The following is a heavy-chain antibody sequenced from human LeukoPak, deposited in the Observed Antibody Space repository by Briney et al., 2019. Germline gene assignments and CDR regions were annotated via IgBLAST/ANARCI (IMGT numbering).Heavy chain of an antibody. V-gene: IGHV7-4-1*02. J-gene: IGHJ4*02. CDR2: INTNTGNP. CDR1: GYTFTSYA. Sequence: GASVKVSCKASGYTFTSYAMNWVRQAPGQGLECMGWINTNTGNPTYAQGFTGRFVFSLDTSVSTAYLQISSLKAEDTAVCYCARVRILTGYYTDFDYWGQGTLVTVSS. CDR3: ARVRILTGYYTDFDY. D-gene: IGHD3-9*01.